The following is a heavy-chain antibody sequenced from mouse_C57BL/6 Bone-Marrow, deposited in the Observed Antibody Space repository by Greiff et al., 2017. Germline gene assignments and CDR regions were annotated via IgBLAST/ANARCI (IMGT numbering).Heavy chain of an antibody. CDR3: ARRPPYGPYFDY. V-gene: IGHV5-6*01. D-gene: IGHD1-1*01. CDR1: GFTFSSYG. Sequence: EVHLVESGGDLVKPGGSLKLSCAASGFTFSSYGMSWVRQTPDKRLEWVATISSGGSYTYYPDSVKGRFTISRDNAKNTLYLQMSSLKSEDTAMYYCARRPPYGPYFDYWGQGTTLTVSS. J-gene: IGHJ2*01. CDR2: ISSGGSYT.